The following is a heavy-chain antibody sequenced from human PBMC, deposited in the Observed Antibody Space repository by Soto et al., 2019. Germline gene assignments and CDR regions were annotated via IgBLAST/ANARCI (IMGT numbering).Heavy chain of an antibody. J-gene: IGHJ6*02. CDR1: GYSFTSYW. D-gene: IGHD6-13*01. CDR2: IDPSDSYT. V-gene: IGHV5-10-1*01. CDR3: ARRGAAGTFYYYGMDV. Sequence: GESLKISCKGSGYSFTSYWISWVRQMPGKGLEWMGRIDPSDSYTNYSPSFQGHVTISADKSISTAYLQWSSLKASDTAMYYCARRGAAGTFYYYGMDVWGQGTTVTVSS.